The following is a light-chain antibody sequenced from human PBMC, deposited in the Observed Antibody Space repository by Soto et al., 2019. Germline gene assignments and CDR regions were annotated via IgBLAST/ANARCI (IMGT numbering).Light chain of an antibody. CDR2: DAS. J-gene: IGKJ1*01. CDR3: QQGSNWWT. V-gene: IGKV3-11*01. CDR1: QSVSSY. Sequence: EIVLTQSPATLSLSPGERATLSCRASQSVSSYLAWYQQKPGQAPRLLIYDASNRATGIPARFSGSGSGTDFTLTISSLEPEDFAVYYCQQGSNWWTFGQGTKVDIK.